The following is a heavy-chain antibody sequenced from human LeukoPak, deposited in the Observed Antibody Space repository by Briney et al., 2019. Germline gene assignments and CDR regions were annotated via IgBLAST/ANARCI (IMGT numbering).Heavy chain of an antibody. V-gene: IGHV1-2*02. D-gene: IGHD3-9*01. CDR1: GYTFTAFF. J-gene: IGHJ6*02. CDR3: ARYELRYFDWLLFRDSYGMDV. CDR2: LNPNSGGT. Sequence: ASVKVSCKTSGYTFTAFFIHWVRQAPGQGLEWMGWLNPNSGGTNYAQKLQGRVTMTTDTSTSTAYMELRSLRSDDTAVYYCARYELRYFDWLLFRDSYGMDVWGQGTTVTVSS.